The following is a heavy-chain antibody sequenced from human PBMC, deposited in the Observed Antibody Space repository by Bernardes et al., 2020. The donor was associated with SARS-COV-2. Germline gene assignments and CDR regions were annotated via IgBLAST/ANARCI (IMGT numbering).Heavy chain of an antibody. Sequence: SETLSLTCSVSGDSISSSYWCWIRQPPGKGLEWIGYIYYSGRTSYNPSLKSRVTISVATSKNQLSLKVSSLTAADTAVYYCARHFYDRPVDQWGQGTLVTVSS. J-gene: IGHJ4*02. V-gene: IGHV4-59*08. CDR1: GDSISSSY. CDR3: ARHFYDRPVDQ. CDR2: IYYSGRT. D-gene: IGHD3-22*01.